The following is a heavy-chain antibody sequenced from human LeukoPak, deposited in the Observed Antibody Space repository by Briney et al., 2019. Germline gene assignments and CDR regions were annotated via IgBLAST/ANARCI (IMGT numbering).Heavy chain of an antibody. Sequence: SETLSLTCAVYGGSFSGYYWSWIRQPPGKGLEWIGEINHSGSTNYNPSLKSRVTISVDTSKNQFSLKLSSVTVADTAVYYCAREVVVVTAIMAIYNWFDPWGQGTLVTVSS. CDR2: INHSGST. V-gene: IGHV4-34*01. D-gene: IGHD2-21*02. J-gene: IGHJ5*02. CDR3: AREVVVVTAIMAIYNWFDP. CDR1: GGSFSGYY.